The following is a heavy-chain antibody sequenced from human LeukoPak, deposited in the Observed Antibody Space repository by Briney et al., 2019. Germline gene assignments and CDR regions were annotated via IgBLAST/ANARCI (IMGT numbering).Heavy chain of an antibody. CDR1: GFTFSGFW. D-gene: IGHD3-10*01. CDR2: INSDGSSR. CDR3: ARGKAGVDTNWYFDL. V-gene: IGHV3-74*01. J-gene: IGHJ2*01. Sequence: GGSQRLSCAASGFTFSGFWMHWVRQPPGKGLVWVSSINSDGSSRNYADSVRGRFTISRDNAKNTLDLQMNSLRAEDTAVYYCARGKAGVDTNWYFDLWGRGTLVTVSS.